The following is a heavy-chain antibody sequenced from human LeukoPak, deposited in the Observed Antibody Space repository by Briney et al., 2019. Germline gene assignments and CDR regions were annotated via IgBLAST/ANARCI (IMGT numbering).Heavy chain of an antibody. CDR3: ARLRRRLHIDY. V-gene: IGHV4-39*07. J-gene: IGHJ4*02. CDR1: GGSISTSNYY. CDR2: IFYSGST. Sequence: SETLSLTCTVSGGSISTSNYYWGWIRQPPGKGLEWIGNIFYSGSTYYSPSLKSRVTISLDTSRNQFSLKLSSVTAADTAVYYCARLRRRLHIDYWGQGTLVTVSS. D-gene: IGHD5-12*01.